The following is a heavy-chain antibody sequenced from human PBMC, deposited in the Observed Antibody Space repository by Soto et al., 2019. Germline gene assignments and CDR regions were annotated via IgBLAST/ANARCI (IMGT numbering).Heavy chain of an antibody. CDR2: IKSDESTT. CDR3: ARGARNYYYFDY. V-gene: IGHV3-74*01. J-gene: IGHJ4*02. CDR1: GFIFTDYW. Sequence: EVQLVESGGGLVQPGGSLRLSCAASGFIFTDYWIHWVRQAPGKGLVWVSRIKSDESTTNYADSVWGRVTISRDNAKKRVCLKINSLIAEATAVYYCARGARNYYYFDYWGQGTLVTASS. D-gene: IGHD3-10*01.